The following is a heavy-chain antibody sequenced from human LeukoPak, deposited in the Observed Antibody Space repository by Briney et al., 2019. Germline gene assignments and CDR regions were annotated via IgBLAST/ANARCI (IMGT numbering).Heavy chain of an antibody. CDR2: IYPSGST. Sequence: SETLSLTCAVYGGSFSGNYWSWIRQPPGKGLEWIGQIYPSGSTNYNPSFKSRVTISVDTSKKQFSLRLSSVTAADTAVYYCARHGRYCSSTSCPLHWFDPWGQGTLVTVSS. CDR1: GGSFSGNY. J-gene: IGHJ5*02. V-gene: IGHV4-34*01. D-gene: IGHD2-2*01. CDR3: ARHGRYCSSTSCPLHWFDP.